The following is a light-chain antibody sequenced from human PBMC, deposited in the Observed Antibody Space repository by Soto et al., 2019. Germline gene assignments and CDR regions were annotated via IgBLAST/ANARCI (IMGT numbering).Light chain of an antibody. V-gene: IGKV3-11*01. CDR1: QSVSSQ. CDR3: QQGRNWPEFT. CDR2: DAS. Sequence: EIVLTQSPATLSLSPGERDTLSCRASQSVSSQLAWYQQKPGQTPRLLIYDASSRAPGIPARFSGSGSGTVFTPTLSSLAPEDFAVYYCQQGRNWPEFTFGPGTKVDIK. J-gene: IGKJ3*01.